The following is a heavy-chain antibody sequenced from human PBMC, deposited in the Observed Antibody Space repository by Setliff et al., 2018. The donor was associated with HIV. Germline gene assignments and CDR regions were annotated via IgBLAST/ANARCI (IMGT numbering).Heavy chain of an antibody. CDR3: AGSRGYFVKAD. Sequence: GGSLRLSCAASGFTLSRYWMSWVRQAPGKGPEWVANIKEDGSEKYYADSVKGRFTISRDNTKNLVFLDMSSLRVEDTAVYYCAGSRGYFVKADWGQGTLVTVSS. D-gene: IGHD3-10*01. CDR1: GFTLSRYW. V-gene: IGHV3-7*01. J-gene: IGHJ4*02. CDR2: IKEDGSEK.